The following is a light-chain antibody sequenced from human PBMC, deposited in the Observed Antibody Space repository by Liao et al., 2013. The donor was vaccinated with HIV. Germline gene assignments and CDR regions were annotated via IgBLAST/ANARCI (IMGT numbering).Light chain of an antibody. CDR2: YDS. V-gene: IGLV3-21*01. CDR1: NIGSKS. Sequence: SYVLTQPPSVSVAPGKTARITCGGNNIGSKSVHWYQQKPGQAPVLVIYYDSDRPSGIPERFSGSNSGNTATLTISRVEAGDEADYYCQVWDSSSDQSYVFGTVTKVTVL. J-gene: IGLJ1*01. CDR3: QVWDSSSDQSYV.